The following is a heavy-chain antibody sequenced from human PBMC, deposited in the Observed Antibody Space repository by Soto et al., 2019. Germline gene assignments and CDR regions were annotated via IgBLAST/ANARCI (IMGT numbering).Heavy chain of an antibody. CDR2: VSPPFRTS. D-gene: IGHD3-10*01. CDR1: GVSFNNNG. CDR3: SRVLNYGSGSYSPYGMDV. V-gene: IGHV1-69*01. J-gene: IGHJ6*02. Sequence: QVQLVQSGAEVKKPGSSVKVSCKTSGVSFNNNGIGWVRQAPGHGLEWMGGVSPPFRTSNYARKFQGRISSIANASTGTVNMELSRLTSEDTAQYYCSRVLNYGSGSYSPYGMDVWGQGTTVTVSS.